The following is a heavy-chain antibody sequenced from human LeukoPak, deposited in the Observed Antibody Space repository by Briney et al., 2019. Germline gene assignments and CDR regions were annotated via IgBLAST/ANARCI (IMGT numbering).Heavy chain of an antibody. V-gene: IGHV4-39*07. J-gene: IGHJ3*02. CDR2: IYYSGST. D-gene: IGHD3-22*01. CDR1: GGSISSSSYY. Sequence: SETLSLTCTVSGGSISSSSYYWGWIRQPPGKGLEWIGSIYYSGSTYYNPSLKSRVTISVDTSKNQFSLKLSSVTAADTAVYYCARGGYDSSGYHQSDAFDIWGQGTMVTVSS. CDR3: ARGGYDSSGYHQSDAFDI.